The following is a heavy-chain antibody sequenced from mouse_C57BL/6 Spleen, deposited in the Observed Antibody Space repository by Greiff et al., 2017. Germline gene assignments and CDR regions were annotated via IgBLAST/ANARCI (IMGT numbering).Heavy chain of an antibody. J-gene: IGHJ1*03. CDR3: ARWAPYFDV. Sequence: VQLQQPGAELVKPGASVKLSCKASGYTFTSYWMQWVKQRPGQGLEWIGEIDPSDSYTNYNQKFKGKATLTVDTSSSTAYMQLSSLTSEDSAVYYCARWAPYFDVWGTGTTVTVSS. V-gene: IGHV1-50*01. CDR2: IDPSDSYT. CDR1: GYTFTSYW.